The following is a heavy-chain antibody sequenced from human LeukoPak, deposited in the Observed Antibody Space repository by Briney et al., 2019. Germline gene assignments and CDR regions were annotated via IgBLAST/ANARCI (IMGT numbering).Heavy chain of an antibody. Sequence: SETLSLTCTVSGDSINDYYWTWIRQSPGKGLEWIGFVYYSGTATYNPSLRSRVTISLDTSKNQFSLKLSSVTAADTAVYYCARRFCSSAGCHRTFNWSDPWGQGILVTVSS. CDR2: VYYSGTA. CDR3: ARRFCSSAGCHRTFNWSDP. J-gene: IGHJ5*02. D-gene: IGHD2-2*01. CDR1: GDSINDYY. V-gene: IGHV4-59*01.